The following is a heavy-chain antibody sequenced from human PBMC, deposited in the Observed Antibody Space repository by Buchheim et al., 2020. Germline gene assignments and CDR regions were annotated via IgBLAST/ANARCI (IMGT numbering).Heavy chain of an antibody. D-gene: IGHD5-12*01. Sequence: QVQLQESGPGLVKPSQTLSLTCTVSGGSISSGSYYWSWIRQPAGKGLEWIGRLYASGRTNYTPSLKSRVTISVDTSENQLPLKLSSVTAADTAVYYCYSGYYYRSDHWGQGTL. CDR3: YSGYYYRSDH. CDR2: LYASGRT. CDR1: GGSISSGSYY. V-gene: IGHV4-61*02. J-gene: IGHJ4*02.